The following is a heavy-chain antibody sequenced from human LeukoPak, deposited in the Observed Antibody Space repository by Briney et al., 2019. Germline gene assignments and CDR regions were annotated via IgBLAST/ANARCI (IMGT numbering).Heavy chain of an antibody. J-gene: IGHJ4*02. Sequence: GGSLRLSCAASGFTFSGYAMSWVRQAPGKGLEWVSGISGRGDNTYYADSVKGRFTISRDNSKNTLRLQMNSQRDEDTAVYYCAKRVQGNTGPFHCWGQGTLASVSS. V-gene: IGHV3-23*01. CDR3: AKRVQGNTGPFHC. CDR2: ISGRGDNT. D-gene: IGHD4-23*01. CDR1: GFTFSGYA.